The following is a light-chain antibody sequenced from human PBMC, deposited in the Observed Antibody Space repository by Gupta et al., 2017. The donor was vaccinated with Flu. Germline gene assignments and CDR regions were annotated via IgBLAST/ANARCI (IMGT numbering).Light chain of an antibody. J-gene: IGLJ2*01. V-gene: IGLV2-8*01. Sequence: QSALAQPPSASGSPGQSVTLSCTGTSSDVGGYNYVAWYQHRPGTVPTLIIYEVTKRPSGVPDCFAGAKSGNTASLTXSXLQVEDXADYYCSSYAGSGAVVFGGGTKLTVL. CDR1: SSDVGGYNY. CDR2: EVT. CDR3: SSYAGSGAVV.